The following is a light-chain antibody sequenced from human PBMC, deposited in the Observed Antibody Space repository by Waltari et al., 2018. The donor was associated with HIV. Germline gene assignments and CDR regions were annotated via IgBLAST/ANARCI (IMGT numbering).Light chain of an antibody. J-gene: IGLJ3*02. CDR2: QDN. V-gene: IGLV3-1*01. Sequence: SYEVTQPPSMALSPGQTATITCSGYGLGDKYTCWYQHKPGQSPCLVIYQDNKRPSGIPERFSGSSSGHTATLTISGTLPMDEADYYCQAWGSTTSGVFGRGTRLTVL. CDR3: QAWGSTTSGV. CDR1: GLGDKY.